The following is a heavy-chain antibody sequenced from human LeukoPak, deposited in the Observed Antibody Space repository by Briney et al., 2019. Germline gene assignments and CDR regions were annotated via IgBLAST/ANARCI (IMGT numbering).Heavy chain of an antibody. D-gene: IGHD6-19*01. Sequence: SVKVSCKASGGTFSSYAIRWVRQPPGQGLEWMGGIIPIFGTANYAQKFQGRVTITADESTSTAYMELSSLRSEDMAVDYCARDTGGVYSSGWYAAFDIWGQGTMVTVSS. V-gene: IGHV1-69*13. J-gene: IGHJ3*02. CDR3: ARDTGGVYSSGWYAAFDI. CDR2: IIPIFGTA. CDR1: GGTFSSYA.